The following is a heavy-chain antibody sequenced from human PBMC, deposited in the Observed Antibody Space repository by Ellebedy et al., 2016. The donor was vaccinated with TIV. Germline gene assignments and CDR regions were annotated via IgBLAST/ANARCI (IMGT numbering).Heavy chain of an antibody. D-gene: IGHD3-9*01. V-gene: IGHV3-21*01. CDR2: ISSSSYI. Sequence: GESLKISXAASGFTFSNYSMNWVRQAPGKGLEWVSSISSSSYIYYADSVKGRFIISRDNAKNSLYLQMNSLRAEDTAGYYCARDTSRNYDILTGYYTPYYYGMDVWGQGTTVTASS. CDR3: ARDTSRNYDILTGYYTPYYYGMDV. J-gene: IGHJ6*02. CDR1: GFTFSNYS.